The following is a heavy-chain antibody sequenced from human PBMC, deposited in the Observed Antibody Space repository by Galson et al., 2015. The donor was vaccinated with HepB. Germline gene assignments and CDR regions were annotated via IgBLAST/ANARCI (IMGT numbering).Heavy chain of an antibody. V-gene: IGHV1-69*02. CDR2: IIPILGIA. D-gene: IGHD4-17*01. CDR3: ARGYGDLVHFDY. CDR1: GGTFSSYT. J-gene: IGHJ4*02. Sequence: SVKVSCKASGGTFSSYTISWVRQAPGQGLEWMGRIIPILGIANYAQKFQGRVTITADKSTSTAYMELSSLRSEDTAVYYCARGYGDLVHFDYWGQGTLVTVSS.